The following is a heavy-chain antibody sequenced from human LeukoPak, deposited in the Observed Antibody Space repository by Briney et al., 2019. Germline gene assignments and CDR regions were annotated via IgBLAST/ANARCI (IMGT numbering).Heavy chain of an antibody. J-gene: IGHJ3*02. D-gene: IGHD3-3*02. CDR3: ARGSVLAHPYDAFDI. CDR1: GGSIGSYY. CDR2: IYYSGST. Sequence: ASETLSLTCTISGGSIGSYYWSWIRQPPGKGLEWIGNIYYSGSTNYNPSLESRVTMSVDTSKNQFSLKLSSVTAADTALYHCARGSVLAHPYDAFDIWGQGTMVTVSS. V-gene: IGHV4-59*01.